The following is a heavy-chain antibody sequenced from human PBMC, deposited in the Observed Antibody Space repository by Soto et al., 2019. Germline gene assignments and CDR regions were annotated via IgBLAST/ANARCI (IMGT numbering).Heavy chain of an antibody. D-gene: IGHD4-4*01. Sequence: KTSETLSLTCTVSGGSIRSYYWNWIRQSPGKGLERIGYVYYSGNTNYNPSLKSRVTISVDTSKNQFSLKLSSVTAADTAVYYCARGMTTVTTLDYWGQGTLVTVSS. CDR3: ARGMTTVTTLDY. V-gene: IGHV4-59*12. CDR2: VYYSGNT. CDR1: GGSIRSYY. J-gene: IGHJ4*02.